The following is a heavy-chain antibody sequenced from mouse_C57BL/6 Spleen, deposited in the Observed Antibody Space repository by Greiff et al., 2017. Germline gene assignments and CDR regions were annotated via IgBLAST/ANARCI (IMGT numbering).Heavy chain of an antibody. J-gene: IGHJ2*01. CDR1: GFTFSDYY. CDR2: ISNGGGST. CDR3: ARRGGSSLYYFDY. Sequence: EVQGVESGGGLVQPGGSLKLSCAASGFTFSDYYMYWVRQTPEKRLEWVAYISNGGGSTYYPGTVKGRFTISRDTAKNTLYLQMSRLKSEDTAMYYCARRGGSSLYYFDYWGQGTTLTVSS. V-gene: IGHV5-12*01. D-gene: IGHD1-1*01.